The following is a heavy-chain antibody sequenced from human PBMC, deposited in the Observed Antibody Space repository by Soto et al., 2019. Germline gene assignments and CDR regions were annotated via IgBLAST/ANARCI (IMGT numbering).Heavy chain of an antibody. V-gene: IGHV4-34*01. Sequence: SETLSLTCAVYGGSFSGYYWSWIRQPPGKGLEWIGEINHSGSTNYNPSLKSRVTISVDTSKNQFSLKLSSVTAADTAVYYCARRYGGTFDDGGQETMFTFPS. CDR3: ARRYGGTFDD. D-gene: IGHD4-17*01. J-gene: IGHJ4*02. CDR1: GGSFSGYY. CDR2: INHSGST.